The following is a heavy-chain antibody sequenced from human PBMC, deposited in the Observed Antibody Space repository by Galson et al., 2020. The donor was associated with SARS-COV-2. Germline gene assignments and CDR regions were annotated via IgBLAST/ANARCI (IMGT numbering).Heavy chain of an antibody. CDR1: GYTLTELS. V-gene: IGHV1-24*01. Sequence: ASVKVSCKVSGYTLTELSMHWVRQAPGKGLEWMGGFDPEDGETIYAQKFQGRVTMTEDTSTDTAYMELSSLRSEDTAVYYCATAPLLYGDYGFDPWGQGTLVTVSS. CDR2: FDPEDGET. CDR3: ATAPLLYGDYGFDP. J-gene: IGHJ5*02. D-gene: IGHD4-17*01.